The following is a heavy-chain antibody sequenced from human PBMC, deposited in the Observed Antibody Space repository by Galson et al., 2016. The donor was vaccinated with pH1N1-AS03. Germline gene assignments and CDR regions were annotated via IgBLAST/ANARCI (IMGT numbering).Heavy chain of an antibody. CDR2: INSRSSSI. CDR3: TRLTGSGR. Sequence: SLRLSCAASGFNFASYSMNWVRQAPGKGLEWVSYINSRSSSILYGDSVKGRFTISRDNAKNSLYLQMIALRDDDTAVYYCTRLTGSGRWGQGTPVTVFS. J-gene: IGHJ4*02. CDR1: GFNFASYS. D-gene: IGHD1-1*01. V-gene: IGHV3-48*02.